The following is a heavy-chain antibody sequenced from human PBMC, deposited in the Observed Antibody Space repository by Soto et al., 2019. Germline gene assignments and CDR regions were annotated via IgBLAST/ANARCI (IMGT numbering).Heavy chain of an antibody. Sequence: QVPLVQSGAEVKKPGSSVKVSCKASGDTFSFYTINWVRQAPGLRLEWMGRVNPILSMSNYAQKFQGRVTMTADKSTSTAYMELRSLRSEDTAFYYCATSYGSGYRAFDYRGQGALVTVSS. CDR1: GDTFSFYT. J-gene: IGHJ4*02. V-gene: IGHV1-69*02. D-gene: IGHD3-10*01. CDR2: VNPILSMS. CDR3: ATSYGSGYRAFDY.